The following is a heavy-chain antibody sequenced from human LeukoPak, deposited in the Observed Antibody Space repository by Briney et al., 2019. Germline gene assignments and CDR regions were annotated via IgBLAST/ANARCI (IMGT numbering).Heavy chain of an antibody. CDR3: ARRYLYYFDY. CDR1: GYTFTTYS. CDR2: INPSGGST. D-gene: IGHD1-14*01. J-gene: IGHJ4*02. Sequence: GASVKVSCKASGYTFTTYSMHWVRQAPGQGLEWMGIINPSGGSTSYAQKFQGRVTMTRDMSTSTVYMERSSLRSEDTAVYYCARRYLYYFDYWGQGTLVTVSS. V-gene: IGHV1-46*01.